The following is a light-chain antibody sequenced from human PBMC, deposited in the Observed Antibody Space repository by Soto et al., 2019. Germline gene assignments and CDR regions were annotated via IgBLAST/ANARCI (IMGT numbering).Light chain of an antibody. CDR2: SNN. Sequence: QSVLTQPPSASGTPGQRVTISCSGSSSNIGSNTVNWYQQLPGTAPKLLIYSNNQRPSGVPDRFSGSKSGPSASLAISGLQSEDEADYSCAAWDDSLNGAVFGGGTQLTVL. J-gene: IGLJ7*01. CDR1: SSNIGSNT. V-gene: IGLV1-44*01. CDR3: AAWDDSLNGAV.